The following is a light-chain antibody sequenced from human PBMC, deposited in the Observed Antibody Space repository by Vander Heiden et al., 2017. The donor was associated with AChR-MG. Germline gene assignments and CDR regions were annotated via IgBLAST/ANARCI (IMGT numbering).Light chain of an antibody. CDR2: SNN. V-gene: IGLV1-44*01. CDR1: SSNIGSDT. Sequence: QSVLTQPPSASGTPGQRVTISCSGSSSNIGSDTVNWYQQLPGTAPKLLTYSNNQRPSGVPDRFSGSKSGTSASLAISGLQSEDEAGYFCAAWDDSLSGWVFGGGTKLTVL. J-gene: IGLJ3*02. CDR3: AAWDDSLSGWV.